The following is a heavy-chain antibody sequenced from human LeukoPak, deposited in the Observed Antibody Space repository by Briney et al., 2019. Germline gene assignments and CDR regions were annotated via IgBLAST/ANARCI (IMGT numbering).Heavy chain of an antibody. CDR2: INHSGST. CDR3: ASSYYYGSGKEYNWFDP. V-gene: IGHV4-34*01. CDR1: GESFSGYY. D-gene: IGHD3-10*01. Sequence: KPSETLSLTCAVYGESFSGYYWSWLRQPPGKGLEWVGEINHSGSTNYNPSLKSRVTISVDTSKNQFSLKLSSVTAADTAVYYCASSYYYGSGKEYNWFDPWGQGTLVTVSS. J-gene: IGHJ5*02.